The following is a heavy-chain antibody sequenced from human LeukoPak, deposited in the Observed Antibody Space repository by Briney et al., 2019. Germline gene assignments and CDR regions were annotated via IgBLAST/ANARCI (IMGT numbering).Heavy chain of an antibody. D-gene: IGHD3-22*01. CDR2: ISYDGSNK. Sequence: GRSLRLSCAASGFTFSSYAMHWVRQAPGKGLEWVAVISYDGSNKYYADSVNGRFTISRDNSKDTLYLQMNSLRAEDTAVYYCARDLSSGYYFDYWGQGTLVTVSS. J-gene: IGHJ4*02. V-gene: IGHV3-30*01. CDR1: GFTFSSYA. CDR3: ARDLSSGYYFDY.